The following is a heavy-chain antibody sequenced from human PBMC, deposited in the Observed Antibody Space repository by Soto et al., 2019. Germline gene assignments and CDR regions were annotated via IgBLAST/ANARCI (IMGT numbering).Heavy chain of an antibody. CDR2: IKPDGSDK. V-gene: IGHV3-7*02. J-gene: IGHJ3*02. CDR3: ARGSSHAFDI. CDR1: GFSFYNYW. Sequence: EVQLVESGGGLVQPGESLRLSCAASGFSFYNYWMNWVRQAPGKGPEWVANIKPDGSDKNYVDSVKGRFTISRDNAKNSLFLQMNSLRAEDTAVYYCARGSSHAFDIWGQGTMVTVSS.